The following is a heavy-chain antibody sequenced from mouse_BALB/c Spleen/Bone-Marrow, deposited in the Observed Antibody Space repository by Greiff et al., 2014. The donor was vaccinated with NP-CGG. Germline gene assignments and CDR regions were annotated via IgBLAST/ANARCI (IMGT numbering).Heavy chain of an antibody. CDR3: ARSGSSSGYFDY. CDR2: ISSGSSTI. D-gene: IGHD1-1*01. J-gene: IGHJ2*01. V-gene: IGHV5-17*02. CDR1: GFTFSSFG. Sequence: VQLKESGGGLVQPGGSRKLSCAASGFTFSSFGMHWVRQAPEKGLEWVAYISSGSSTIYYADTVMGRFTISRDNPKNTLFLQMTSLRSEDTAMYYCARSGSSSGYFDYWGQGTTLTVSP.